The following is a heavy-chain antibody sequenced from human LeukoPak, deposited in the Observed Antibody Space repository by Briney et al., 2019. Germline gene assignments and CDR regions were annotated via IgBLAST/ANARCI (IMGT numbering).Heavy chain of an antibody. D-gene: IGHD2-21*02. J-gene: IGHJ4*02. V-gene: IGHV4-59*01. CDR2: IYYSGST. CDR3: ATSNVVVTARFDY. Sequence: PSETLSLTCTVSGGSISSYYWSWIRQPPGKGLESIGYIYYSGSTNYNPSLKSRVTISVDTSKNQFSLKLSSVTAADTAVYYCATSNVVVTARFDYWGQGTLVTVSS. CDR1: GGSISSYY.